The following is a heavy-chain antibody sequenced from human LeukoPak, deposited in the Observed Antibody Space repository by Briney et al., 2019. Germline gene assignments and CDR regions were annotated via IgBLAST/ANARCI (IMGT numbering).Heavy chain of an antibody. Sequence: AASVKVSCTASGYTFTSYAMNWVRQAPGQGLEWMGWINTNTGNPTYAQGFTGRFVFSLDTSVSTAYLQISSLKAEDTAVYYCAREVGGSYYEGLVFDYWGQGTLVTVSP. J-gene: IGHJ4*02. CDR1: GYTFTSYA. V-gene: IGHV7-4-1*02. CDR3: AREVGGSYYEGLVFDY. CDR2: INTNTGNP. D-gene: IGHD1-26*01.